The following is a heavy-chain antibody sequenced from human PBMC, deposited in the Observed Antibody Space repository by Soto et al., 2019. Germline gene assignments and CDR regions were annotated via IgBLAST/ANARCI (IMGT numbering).Heavy chain of an antibody. CDR2: ISYDGSNK. J-gene: IGHJ6*02. CDR3: ARSQRNYYYYGMDV. V-gene: IGHV3-30-3*01. CDR1: GFTFSSYA. Sequence: QVQLVESGGGVVQPGRSLRLSCAASGFTFSSYAMHWVRQAPGKGLEWVAVISYDGSNKYYADSVKGRFTISRDNSKNTLYLQMNSVRAEDTAVYYCARSQRNYYYYGMDVWGQGTTVTVSS.